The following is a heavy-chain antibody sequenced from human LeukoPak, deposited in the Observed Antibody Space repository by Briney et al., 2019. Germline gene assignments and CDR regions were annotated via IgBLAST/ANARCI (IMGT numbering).Heavy chain of an antibody. CDR1: GFTFSSYE. Sequence: GGSLRLSCAASGFTFSSYEMNWVRQAPGKGLEWVSYISSSGSTVYYADSVKGRFTISRDNAKNSLYLQMNSLRAEDTAVYYCARRGFVSGWAGGYYYYMDVWGKGTTVTVSS. D-gene: IGHD6-19*01. J-gene: IGHJ6*03. CDR2: ISSSGSTV. V-gene: IGHV3-48*03. CDR3: ARRGFVSGWAGGYYYYMDV.